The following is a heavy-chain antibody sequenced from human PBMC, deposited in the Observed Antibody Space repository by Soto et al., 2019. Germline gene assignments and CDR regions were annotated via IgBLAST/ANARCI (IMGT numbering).Heavy chain of an antibody. D-gene: IGHD4-17*01. J-gene: IGHJ6*02. V-gene: IGHV3-30*18. Sequence: QVQLVESGGGEVQPGRSLTISCAASGFTFSPYGMHWVRQTPGKGLEWVAVISYDGTNKFYSDSVKGRFTISRDNFKNTLTLQMNSLRADDTAVYSCAKDLQSYGDYDYYFYGMDVWGLGTRGTVSS. CDR3: AKDLQSYGDYDYYFYGMDV. CDR2: ISYDGTNK. CDR1: GFTFSPYG.